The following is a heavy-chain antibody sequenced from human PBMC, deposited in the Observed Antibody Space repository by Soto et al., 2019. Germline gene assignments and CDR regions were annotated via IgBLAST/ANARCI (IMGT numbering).Heavy chain of an antibody. CDR3: ARGHGRFAH. V-gene: IGHV4-34*01. Sequence: QLQLHQSGAGLLKPSETLSLTCDVSGGSFTGYYWAWIRQPPGKGLEWIVEINHSGFTNYNPSLTGRVTISLDTSRSQFSLKLDSLTAADTAFYFCARGHGRFAHWGQGTLVTVSS. J-gene: IGHJ4*02. CDR1: GGSFTGYY. CDR2: INHSGFT.